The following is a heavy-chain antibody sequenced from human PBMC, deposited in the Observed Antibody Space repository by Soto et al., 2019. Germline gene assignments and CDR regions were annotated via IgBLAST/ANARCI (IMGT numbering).Heavy chain of an antibody. D-gene: IGHD5-12*01. CDR3: ARGATFDP. J-gene: IGHJ5*02. CDR1: GGSFSGYY. Sequence: QVQLQQWGAGLLKPSETLSLTCAVYGGSFSGYYWSWIRQPPGQGLEWIGEINHSGSTNYNPSLKSRVTISVDTSKNQFSLKLSSVTAADTAVYYCARGATFDPWGQGTLVTVSS. V-gene: IGHV4-34*01. CDR2: INHSGST.